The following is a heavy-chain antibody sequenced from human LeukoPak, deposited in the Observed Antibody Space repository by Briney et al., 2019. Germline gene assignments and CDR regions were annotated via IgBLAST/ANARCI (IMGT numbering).Heavy chain of an antibody. V-gene: IGHV3-7*01. CDR2: IKQDGSEK. J-gene: IGHJ4*02. Sequence: GGSLRLSCAASGFTFSSYWMSWVRQAPGKGLEWVANIKQDGSEKYYVDSVKGRFTISRDNAKNSLYLQRNSLRAEDTDVYYCARDRSSGSYFDYWGQGTLVTVSS. D-gene: IGHD1-26*01. CDR3: ARDRSSGSYFDY. CDR1: GFTFSSYW.